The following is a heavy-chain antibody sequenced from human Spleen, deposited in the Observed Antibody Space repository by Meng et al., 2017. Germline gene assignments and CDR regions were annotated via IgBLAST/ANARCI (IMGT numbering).Heavy chain of an antibody. V-gene: IGHV3-53*02. Sequence: QVVETGGGLIQPGGSLRLSCAASGFTVSSSYMNWVRQAPGKGLEWVSLIYSGGTTNYADSVKGRFTISRDNSKNTLYLQMNSLRAEDTAVYYCARGSDYKVDYWGQGTLVTVSS. CDR1: GFTVSSSY. CDR3: ARGSDYKVDY. D-gene: IGHD4-17*01. CDR2: IYSGGTT. J-gene: IGHJ4*02.